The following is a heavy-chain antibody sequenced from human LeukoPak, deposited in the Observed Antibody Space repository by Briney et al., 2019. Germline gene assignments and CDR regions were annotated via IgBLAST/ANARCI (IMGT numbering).Heavy chain of an antibody. CDR1: GYSFSSYW. CDR2: IDPSDSDT. V-gene: IGHV5-10-1*01. D-gene: IGHD1-26*01. CDR3: ARAVVGATDY. Sequence: GESLKICCKGSGYSFSSYWISWVRQMPGKGLEWMGRIDPSDSDTNYSPSFQGHVTISADKSISTAYLQWGSLKASDTAMYYCARAVVGATDYWGQGTLVTVSS. J-gene: IGHJ4*02.